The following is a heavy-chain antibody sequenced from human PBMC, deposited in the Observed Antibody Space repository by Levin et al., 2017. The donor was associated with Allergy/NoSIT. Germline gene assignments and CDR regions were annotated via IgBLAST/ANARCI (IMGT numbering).Heavy chain of an antibody. CDR1: GYTFTNYG. CDR3: ARDLGYCSGGRCYRNWFDP. CDR2: ISAYNGNT. J-gene: IGHJ5*02. D-gene: IGHD2-15*01. Sequence: ASVKVSCKASGYTFTNYGISWVRQAPGQGLEWMGWISAYNGNTNYAQKLQGRVIMTTDTSTSTTYMELRSLRSDDTAVYYCARDLGYCSGGRCYRNWFDPWGQGTLVTVSS. V-gene: IGHV1-18*01.